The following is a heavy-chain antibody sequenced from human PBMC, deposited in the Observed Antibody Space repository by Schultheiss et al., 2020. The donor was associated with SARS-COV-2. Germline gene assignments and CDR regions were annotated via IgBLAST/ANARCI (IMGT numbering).Heavy chain of an antibody. V-gene: IGHV1-18*01. CDR3: ARESSSWYSYYYGMDV. CDR2: ISAYNGNT. J-gene: IGHJ6*02. D-gene: IGHD6-13*01. Sequence: ASVKVSCKASGYTFTSYGISWVRQAPGQGLEWMGWISAYNGNTNYAQNLQGRVTMTGDTSISTGHMELSGLRSDDTAVYYCARESSSWYSYYYGMDVWGQGTTVTVSS. CDR1: GYTFTSYG.